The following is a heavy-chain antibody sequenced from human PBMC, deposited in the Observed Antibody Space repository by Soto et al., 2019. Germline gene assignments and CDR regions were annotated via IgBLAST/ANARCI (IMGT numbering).Heavy chain of an antibody. CDR1: GFTFSDYA. D-gene: IGHD6-19*01. Sequence: VQLVESGGGVVQPGRSLRLSCAASGFTFSDYAMHWVRQAPGKGLEWVAVVSHDGRNTHYADSVKGRFTISRDSSKSTVSVEMTSLLAEDTAVYYCATGGRQWLVTSDFNYWGQGALVTVSS. V-gene: IGHV3-30*03. CDR2: VSHDGRNT. J-gene: IGHJ4*02. CDR3: ATGGRQWLVTSDFNY.